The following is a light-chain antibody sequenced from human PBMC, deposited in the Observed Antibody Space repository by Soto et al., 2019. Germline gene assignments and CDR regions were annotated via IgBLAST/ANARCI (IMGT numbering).Light chain of an antibody. J-gene: IGKJ5*01. CDR2: DAF. V-gene: IGKV3-11*02. CDR1: QSVSSY. Sequence: TLRPGEGASHCVNASQSVSSYLAWYQQKPGQAPRIIISDAFNRATDITARFSGSGSGRDSTLTCGSLVPADFAVYFSQLPSNWPITVAQGTRLEIK. CDR3: QLPSNWPIT.